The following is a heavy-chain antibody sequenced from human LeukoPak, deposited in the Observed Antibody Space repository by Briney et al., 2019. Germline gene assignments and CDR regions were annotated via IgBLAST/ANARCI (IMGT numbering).Heavy chain of an antibody. CDR1: GFTFSSYS. D-gene: IGHD1-26*01. Sequence: GGSLRLSCAASGFTFSSYSMNWVRQAPGKGLEWVSYISSSSSTIYYADSVKGRFTISRDNAKNSLYLQMNSLGAEDTAVYYCAREVGATRGNYFDYWGQGTLVTVSS. J-gene: IGHJ4*02. V-gene: IGHV3-48*01. CDR2: ISSSSSTI. CDR3: AREVGATRGNYFDY.